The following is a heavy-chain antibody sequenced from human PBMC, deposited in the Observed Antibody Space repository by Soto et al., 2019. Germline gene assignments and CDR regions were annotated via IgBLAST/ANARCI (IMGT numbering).Heavy chain of an antibody. CDR3: AKDYRGPSIWPGDDGYFDY. V-gene: IGHV3-23*01. Sequence: HPGGSLRLSCAASGLSFGSYAMSWVRQAPGKGLEWVSAISGSGDTTYHADSVKGRFTISRDNSKNTLYLQMNSLRVEDSAVYYCAKDYRGPSIWPGDDGYFDYWGQGTLVTVSS. J-gene: IGHJ4*02. CDR2: ISGSGDTT. CDR1: GLSFGSYA. D-gene: IGHD1-26*01.